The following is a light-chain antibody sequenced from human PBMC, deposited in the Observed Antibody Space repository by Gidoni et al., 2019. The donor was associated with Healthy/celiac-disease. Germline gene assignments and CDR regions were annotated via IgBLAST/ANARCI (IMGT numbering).Light chain of an antibody. Sequence: DIQMNQSPSSLSASVGDRVTITCRASQSISSYLNWYQQKPGKAPKLLIYAASSLQSGVPSRFSGSGSGTDFTLTISSLQPEDFATYYCQQSYSTLVTFGGGTKVEIK. CDR2: AAS. CDR1: QSISSY. J-gene: IGKJ4*01. CDR3: QQSYSTLVT. V-gene: IGKV1-39*01.